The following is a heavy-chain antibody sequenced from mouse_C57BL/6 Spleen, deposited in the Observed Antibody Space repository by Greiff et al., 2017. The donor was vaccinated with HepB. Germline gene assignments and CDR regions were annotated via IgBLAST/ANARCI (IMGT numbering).Heavy chain of an antibody. J-gene: IGHJ4*01. V-gene: IGHV1-18*01. Sequence: EVQLQQSGPELVKPGASVKIPCKASGYTFTDYNMDWVKQSHGKSLEWIGDINPNNGGTIYNQKFKGKATLTVDKSSSTAYMELRSLTSEDTAVYYCARTLYDYVAMDYWGQGTSVTVSS. CDR2: INPNNGGT. D-gene: IGHD2-10*02. CDR3: ARTLYDYVAMDY. CDR1: GYTFTDYN.